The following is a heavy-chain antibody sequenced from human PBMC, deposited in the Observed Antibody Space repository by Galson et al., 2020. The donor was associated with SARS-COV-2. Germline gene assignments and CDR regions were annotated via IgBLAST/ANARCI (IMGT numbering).Heavy chain of an antibody. CDR2: ISHSGGT. CDR3: ARLHYGEYAPEAFGV. Sequence: SETLSLTCAVSGTSISSGSYSWNWIRQPPGKGLEWIGYISHSGGTYYNPSLKSRVTISGDRSQNQFSLRLSSVTAADTAVYYCARLHYGEYAPEAFGVWGPGTRVTVAS. CDR1: GTSISSGSYS. D-gene: IGHD4-17*01. V-gene: IGHV4-30-2*01. J-gene: IGHJ3*01.